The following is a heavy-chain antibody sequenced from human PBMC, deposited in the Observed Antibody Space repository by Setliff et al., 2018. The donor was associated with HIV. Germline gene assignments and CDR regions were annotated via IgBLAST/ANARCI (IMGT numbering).Heavy chain of an antibody. CDR2: INTNTGNP. Sequence: GASVKVSCKPSGYTFPNYALNWVRQAPGQGLEWMGWINTNTGNPTYAQGFTGRFVFSLDTSVSTAYLQISSLKAEDTAVYYCARVYSSGWYGDYYYYYYMDVWGKGTTVTVSS. CDR1: GYTFPNYA. D-gene: IGHD6-19*01. CDR3: ARVYSSGWYGDYYYYYYMDV. J-gene: IGHJ6*03. V-gene: IGHV7-4-1*02.